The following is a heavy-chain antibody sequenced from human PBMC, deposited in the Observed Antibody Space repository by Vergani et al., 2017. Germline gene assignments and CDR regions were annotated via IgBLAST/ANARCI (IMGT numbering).Heavy chain of an antibody. V-gene: IGHV4-30-4*01. J-gene: IGHJ5*02. CDR1: GGSISSGDYY. CDR2: IYYSGST. Sequence: QVQLQESGPGLVKPSQTLSLTCTVSGGSISSGDYYWSWIRQPPGKGLEWIGYIYYSGSTYYNPSLKSRVTISVDTSKNQFSLKLSSVTAVDTAVYYCARGITMIVVVTSEGSWFDPWGQGTLVTVSS. CDR3: ARGITMIVVVTSEGSWFDP. D-gene: IGHD3-22*01.